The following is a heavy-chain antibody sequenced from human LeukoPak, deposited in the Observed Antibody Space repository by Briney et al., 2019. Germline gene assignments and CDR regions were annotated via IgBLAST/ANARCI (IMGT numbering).Heavy chain of an antibody. CDR1: GFTFGTYI. Sequence: GGSLRLFCAASGFTFGTYIMNWVRQAPGKGLEWVSYITSSSGTIYYADSVKGRFTISRDNAKNSLYLQMNSLRDEDTAVYYCARGVYSSGWSFDYWGQGTLVTVSS. V-gene: IGHV3-48*02. D-gene: IGHD6-19*01. CDR3: ARGVYSSGWSFDY. CDR2: ITSSSGTI. J-gene: IGHJ4*02.